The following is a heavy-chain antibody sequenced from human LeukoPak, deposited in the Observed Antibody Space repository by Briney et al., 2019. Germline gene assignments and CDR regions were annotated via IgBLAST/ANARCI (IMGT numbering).Heavy chain of an antibody. Sequence: ASVKVSCKASGYTFTSYYMHWVRRAPGQGLEWMGIINPSGGSTSYAQKFQGRVTMTRDTSTSTVYMELSSLRSEDTAVYYCAREYPDDSSGYYYYYGMDVWGQGTTVTVSS. D-gene: IGHD3-22*01. J-gene: IGHJ6*02. CDR1: GYTFTSYY. V-gene: IGHV1-46*01. CDR3: AREYPDDSSGYYYYYGMDV. CDR2: INPSGGST.